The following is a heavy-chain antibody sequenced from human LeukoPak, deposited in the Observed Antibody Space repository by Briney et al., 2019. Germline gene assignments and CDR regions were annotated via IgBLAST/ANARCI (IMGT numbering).Heavy chain of an antibody. Sequence: QPGGSLRLSCAASGLSVSAYYMSWVRQAPGKGLEWVSVIDSGGSGGSTYYADSVKGRFTISRDNSKNTLFLQMNSLRAEDTAVYYCARASGPFDYWGQGTLVTVSS. D-gene: IGHD3-10*01. V-gene: IGHV3-53*01. CDR2: IDSGGSGGST. J-gene: IGHJ4*02. CDR3: ARASGPFDY. CDR1: GLSVSAYY.